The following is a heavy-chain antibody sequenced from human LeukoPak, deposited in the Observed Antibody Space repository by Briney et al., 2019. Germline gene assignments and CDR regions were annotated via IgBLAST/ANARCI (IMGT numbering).Heavy chain of an antibody. Sequence: PSQTLSLTCTVSGGSISSGSYYWSWIRQPPGKGLEWIGSIYYSGSTYYNPSLKSRVTISVDTSKNQFSLKLSSVTAADTAVYYCASVPEWLQFRYYFDYWGQGTLVTVSS. V-gene: IGHV4-39*07. J-gene: IGHJ4*02. CDR2: IYYSGST. CDR3: ASVPEWLQFRYYFDY. D-gene: IGHD5-24*01. CDR1: GGSISSGSYY.